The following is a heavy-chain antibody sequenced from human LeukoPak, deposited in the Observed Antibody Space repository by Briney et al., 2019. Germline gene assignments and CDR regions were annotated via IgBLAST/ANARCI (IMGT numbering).Heavy chain of an antibody. CDR2: FSYSGST. D-gene: IGHD1-7*01. Sequence: SETLSLTCTVSGGSISTYYWNWIRQPPGKGLEWIGYFSYSGSTNHNPSLKGRVTISGDTSKNQFSLKLSSVTAADTAVYYCARVELGSFDYWGQGTLVTVSS. CDR3: ARVELGSFDY. V-gene: IGHV4-59*12. CDR1: GGSISTYY. J-gene: IGHJ4*02.